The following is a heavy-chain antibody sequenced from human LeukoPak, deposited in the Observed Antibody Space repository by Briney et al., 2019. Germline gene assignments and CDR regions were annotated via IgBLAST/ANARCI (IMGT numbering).Heavy chain of an antibody. D-gene: IGHD3-10*01. J-gene: IGHJ5*02. CDR1: GYSISSGYY. V-gene: IGHV4-38-2*01. Sequence: SETLSLTCAVSGYSISSGYYWGWIRQPPGKGLEWIGSIYHSGSTYYNPSLKSRVTISVDTSKNQFSLKLSSVIAADTAVYYCARGRYYGSGSPKSNWFDPWGQGTLVTVSS. CDR2: IYHSGST. CDR3: ARGRYYGSGSPKSNWFDP.